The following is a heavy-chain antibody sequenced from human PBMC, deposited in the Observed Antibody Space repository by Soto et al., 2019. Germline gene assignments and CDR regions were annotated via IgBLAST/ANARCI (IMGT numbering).Heavy chain of an antibody. D-gene: IGHD6-6*01. J-gene: IGHJ3*02. CDR2: IYLSGTT. Sequence: QVQLQESGPGLVKPSETLSLTCTVSGGSISSFYWNWIRLSAGKGLEWIGRIYLSGTTTYNPSPQSRVTMSVDPSKIQFSLNLSSLTAADAAVYYCARSPSTSSIGTFDIWGQGTKVTVSS. CDR3: ARSPSTSSIGTFDI. CDR1: GGSISSFY. V-gene: IGHV4-4*07.